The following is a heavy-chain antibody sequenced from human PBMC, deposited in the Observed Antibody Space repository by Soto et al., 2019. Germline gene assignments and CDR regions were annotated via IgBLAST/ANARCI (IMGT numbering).Heavy chain of an antibody. D-gene: IGHD3-3*01. CDR3: ARDWSGIDV. Sequence: QVQLQESGPGLVKPSGTLSITCAVSGGSISSSNWWSWVRQPPGKGLEWIGDIYHSEHTNYNPSLNSRVTTSVAKSKTQFSLNVTSVPAADTAVYYCARDWSGIDVWGKGTTVTVSS. CDR1: GGSISSSNW. J-gene: IGHJ6*04. V-gene: IGHV4-4*02. CDR2: IYHSEHT.